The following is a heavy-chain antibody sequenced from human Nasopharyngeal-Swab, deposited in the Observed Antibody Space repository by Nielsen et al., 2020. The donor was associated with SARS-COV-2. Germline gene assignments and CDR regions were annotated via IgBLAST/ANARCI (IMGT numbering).Heavy chain of an antibody. D-gene: IGHD6-19*01. CDR3: ARAQAPETDIAVAGKPRD. CDR2: ISYDGSNK. CDR1: GFTSSSYA. V-gene: IGHV3-30-3*01. Sequence: AGSLTPSWAALGFTSSSYATHWVSQAPAKGLEWVAVISYDGSNKYYADSVTGRFTISRDNSKNTLYLQMNSLRAEDTAVYYCARAQAPETDIAVAGKPRDWGQGTLVTVSS. J-gene: IGHJ4*02.